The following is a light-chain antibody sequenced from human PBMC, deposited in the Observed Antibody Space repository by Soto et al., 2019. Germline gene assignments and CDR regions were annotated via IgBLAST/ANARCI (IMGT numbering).Light chain of an antibody. CDR2: DVS. Sequence: QSAMTQPPSVSGSPGQSVTISCTGTSSGVGGFNYVSWYQHHPGKAPKLMIYDVSKRPSGVPDRFSGSKSGNTASLTISGLQAKDEADSYCCSYAGGYTHYVFATGTKLTVL. CDR1: SSGVGGFNY. V-gene: IGLV2-11*01. J-gene: IGLJ1*01. CDR3: CSYAGGYTHYV.